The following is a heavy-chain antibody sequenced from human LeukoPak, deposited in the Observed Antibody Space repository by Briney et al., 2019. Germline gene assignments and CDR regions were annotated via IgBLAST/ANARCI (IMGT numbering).Heavy chain of an antibody. CDR1: GFTFSSYA. Sequence: GGSLRLFCAASGFTFSSYAMSWVRQAPGKGLEWVSAISGSGGTTYYAASVKGRFTISRDNSKNTLYLQMNSLRAEDTAVYYCAKAPLRYCSSTSCYLYFDYWGQGTLVTVSS. CDR2: ISGSGGTT. D-gene: IGHD2-2*01. V-gene: IGHV3-23*01. CDR3: AKAPLRYCSSTSCYLYFDY. J-gene: IGHJ4*02.